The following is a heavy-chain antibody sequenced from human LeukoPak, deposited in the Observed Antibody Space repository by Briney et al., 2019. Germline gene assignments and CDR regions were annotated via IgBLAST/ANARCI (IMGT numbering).Heavy chain of an antibody. D-gene: IGHD5-24*01. V-gene: IGHV3-23*01. CDR1: GFTFNTYA. CDR3: AKGLQRWIQLPDY. Sequence: GGSLRLSCAASGFTFNTYAMTWVRQAPGMGLEWVSGISGSGSNAYYAGSVKGRFTMSRDNSKNTLYLQMNSLRVEDTALYYCAKGLQRWIQLPDYWGQGTMVTVSS. CDR2: ISGSGSNA. J-gene: IGHJ4*02.